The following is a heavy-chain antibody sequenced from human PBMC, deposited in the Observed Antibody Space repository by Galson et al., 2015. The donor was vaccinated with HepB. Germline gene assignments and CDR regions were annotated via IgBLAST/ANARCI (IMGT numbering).Heavy chain of an antibody. Sequence: SLRLSCAASGFTFDDYTMNWVRQAPGKGLEWVSSISWNSGTIDYADSVKGRFTISRDNSKNSLYLQMNSLRVEDTALYYCVKDNNSGDWGFDYWGQGTLVTVSS. D-gene: IGHD1-1*01. CDR2: ISWNSGTI. CDR1: GFTFDDYT. V-gene: IGHV3-9*01. CDR3: VKDNNSGDWGFDY. J-gene: IGHJ4*02.